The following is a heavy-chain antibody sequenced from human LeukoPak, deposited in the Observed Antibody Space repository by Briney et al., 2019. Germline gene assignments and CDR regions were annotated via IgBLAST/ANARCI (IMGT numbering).Heavy chain of an antibody. Sequence: SETLSLTCTVSGGSINSGSYYWSWIRQPAGKGLEWIGRIYTSGSTNYNPSLKSRVTISVDTSKNQFSLKLSSVTAADTAVYYCARGYDFWSGYRYFYYYYYMDVWGKGTTVTVSS. D-gene: IGHD3-3*01. CDR3: ARGYDFWSGYRYFYYYYYMDV. CDR2: IYTSGST. V-gene: IGHV4-61*02. CDR1: GGSINSGSYY. J-gene: IGHJ6*03.